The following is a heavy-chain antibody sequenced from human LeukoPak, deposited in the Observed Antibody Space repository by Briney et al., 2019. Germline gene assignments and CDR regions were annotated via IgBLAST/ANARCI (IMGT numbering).Heavy chain of an antibody. V-gene: IGHV4-38-2*01. Sequence: SETLSLTCAVSGYSINSDYYWGWIRQPPGKGPEWIGSIYHSGSTYYNPSLKSRVTISVDTSTNQFSLKLNSVTAADTAVYHCARQYQLLYPDYWGQGTLVTVSS. CDR3: ARQYQLLYPDY. CDR1: GYSINSDYY. J-gene: IGHJ4*02. D-gene: IGHD2-2*02. CDR2: IYHSGST.